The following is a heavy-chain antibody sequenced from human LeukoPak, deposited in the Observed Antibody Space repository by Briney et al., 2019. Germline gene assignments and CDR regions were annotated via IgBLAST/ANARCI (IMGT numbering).Heavy chain of an antibody. CDR2: ISSSGSTI. J-gene: IGHJ3*02. V-gene: IGHV3-48*03. CDR3: ARGAGLDAFDI. Sequence: GGSLRLSCAASGFTFSSYEMNWVRQAPGKGLEWVSYISSSGSTIYYADSVKGRFTISRDNSKNTLYLQMNSLRAEDTAVYYCARGAGLDAFDIWGQGTMVTVSS. CDR1: GFTFSSYE.